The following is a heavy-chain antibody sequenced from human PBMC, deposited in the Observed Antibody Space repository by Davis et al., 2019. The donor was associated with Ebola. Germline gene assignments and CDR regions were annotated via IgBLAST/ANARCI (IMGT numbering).Heavy chain of an antibody. CDR3: VRFGYGAY. V-gene: IGHV4-59*01. D-gene: IGHD3-22*01. Sequence: PSETLSLTCTVSGASMTSYYWNWIRQPPGKGLEWIGIIYDSGRTNYNPSLKSRVTISADTSKNQFSLKLRSVTAADTAVYYCVRFGYGAYWGQGTLVTVSS. J-gene: IGHJ4*02. CDR2: IYDSGRT. CDR1: GASMTSYY.